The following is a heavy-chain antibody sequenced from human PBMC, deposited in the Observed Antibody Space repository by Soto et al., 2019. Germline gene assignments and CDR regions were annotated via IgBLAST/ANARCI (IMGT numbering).Heavy chain of an antibody. V-gene: IGHV6-1*01. J-gene: IGHJ5*02. D-gene: IGHD6-6*01. CDR2: TYYRSKWYN. CDR3: ARDNLAGIAAPFDP. Sequence: PSQTLSLTCAISGDSVSGNSAAWNWIRPSPSRGLEWLGRTYYRSKWYNDYAVSVKSRITINPDTSKNQFSLQLNSVTPEDTAVYYCARDNLAGIAAPFDPWGQGTLVTVSS. CDR1: GDSVSGNSAA.